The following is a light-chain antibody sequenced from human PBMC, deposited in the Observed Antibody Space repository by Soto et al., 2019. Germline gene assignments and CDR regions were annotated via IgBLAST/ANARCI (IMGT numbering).Light chain of an antibody. Sequence: EIVLTQSPGTLSLSSGERATLSCRASQSVRSNYLAWYQQKPGQAPRLLIYGASSRATGIPDRFGGSGSGTDFTVTISRLEPEDFAVYYGLQYASSPLTFGGGTKVEIK. CDR1: QSVRSNY. CDR3: LQYASSPLT. CDR2: GAS. V-gene: IGKV3-20*01. J-gene: IGKJ4*01.